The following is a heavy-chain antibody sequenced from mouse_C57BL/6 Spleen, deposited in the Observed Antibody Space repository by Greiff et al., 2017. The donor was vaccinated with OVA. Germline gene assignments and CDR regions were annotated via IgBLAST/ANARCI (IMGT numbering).Heavy chain of an antibody. CDR3: ARDFNYYGSSNWYFDV. D-gene: IGHD1-1*01. CDR1: GFTFSDYY. CDR2: INYDGSST. Sequence: EVQLVESEGGLVQPGSSMKLSCTASGFTFSDYYMAWVRQVPEKGLEWVANINYDGSSTYYLDSLKSRFIISRDNAKNILYLQMSSLKSEDTATYYCARDFNYYGSSNWYFDVWGTGTTVTVSS. V-gene: IGHV5-16*01. J-gene: IGHJ1*03.